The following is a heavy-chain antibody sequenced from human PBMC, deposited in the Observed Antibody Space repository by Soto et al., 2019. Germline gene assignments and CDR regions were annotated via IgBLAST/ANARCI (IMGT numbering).Heavy chain of an antibody. CDR1: GGSISSGGYY. Sequence: QVQLQESGPGLGKPSQTLSLTCTVSGGSISSGGYYWSWIRQHPGKGLEWIGYIYYSGSTYYNPSLKSRVTISVDTSKNQFSLKLSSVTAADTAVYYCARLDTAMADFNFWGQGTLVTVSS. D-gene: IGHD5-18*01. J-gene: IGHJ4*02. V-gene: IGHV4-31*03. CDR3: ARLDTAMADFNF. CDR2: IYYSGST.